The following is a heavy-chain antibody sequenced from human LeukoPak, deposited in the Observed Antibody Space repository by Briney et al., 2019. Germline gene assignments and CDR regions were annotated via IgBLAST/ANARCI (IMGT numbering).Heavy chain of an antibody. CDR1: GLTFSTYA. CDR2: ISFDGRNK. V-gene: IGHV3-30*04. D-gene: IGHD5-24*01. J-gene: IGHJ6*02. Sequence: GGSLRLSCAASGLTFSTYAMYWVRQAPGKGLEWVTIISFDGRNKNYADSVKGRFTISRDNSKKTLYLQMNSLRVEDSAVYYCARSLFPYNKFFHSMDVWGQGTTVTVSS. CDR3: ARSLFPYNKFFHSMDV.